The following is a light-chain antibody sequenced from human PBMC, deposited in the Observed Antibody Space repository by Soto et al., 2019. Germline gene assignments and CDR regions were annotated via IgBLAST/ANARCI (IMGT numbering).Light chain of an antibody. J-gene: IGLJ1*01. Sequence: QSALTQPHSVSGSPGQSVTISCTGTNSDVGRYNSVSWYQQLPGKAPQLIISAVRQRPSGVPDRFSGSKSGNTASLTISGLQTDDEADYYCSSYAGSSNVFGTGTQLTVL. CDR1: NSDVGRYNS. V-gene: IGLV2-11*01. CDR3: SSYAGSSNV. CDR2: AVR.